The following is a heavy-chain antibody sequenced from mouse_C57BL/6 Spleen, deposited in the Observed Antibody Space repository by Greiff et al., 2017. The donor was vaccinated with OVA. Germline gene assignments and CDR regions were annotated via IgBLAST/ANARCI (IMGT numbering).Heavy chain of an antibody. Sequence: EVQLQQSGPVLVKPGASVKMSCKASGYTFTDYYMNWVKQSHGKSLEWIGVINPYNGGTSYNQKFKGKATLTVDKSSSTAYMELNSLTSEDSAVYYCAREGGDGFPMDYWGQGTSVTVSS. J-gene: IGHJ4*01. CDR3: AREGGDGFPMDY. D-gene: IGHD2-3*01. CDR2: INPYNGGT. V-gene: IGHV1-19*01. CDR1: GYTFTDYY.